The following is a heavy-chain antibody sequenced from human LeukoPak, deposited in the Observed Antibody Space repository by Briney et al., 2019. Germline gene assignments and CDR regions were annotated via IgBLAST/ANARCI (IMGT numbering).Heavy chain of an antibody. J-gene: IGHJ4*02. V-gene: IGHV4-39*01. Sequence: QPSETLSLTCTVSNGSTSSSSYYWGWIRQPPGRGPEWIGSVYYSGSTYYNPSLKSRVTMSVDTSKNQFFLKLSAVIAADTAVYYCVGDNFYYFDHWGQGILVTVSS. CDR2: VYYSGST. CDR1: NGSTSSSSYY. CDR3: VGDNFYYFDH. D-gene: IGHD5-24*01.